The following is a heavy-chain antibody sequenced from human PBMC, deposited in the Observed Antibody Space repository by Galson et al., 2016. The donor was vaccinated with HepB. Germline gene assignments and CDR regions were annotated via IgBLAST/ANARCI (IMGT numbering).Heavy chain of an antibody. CDR1: GFTFSRNA. D-gene: IGHD3-16*01. CDR3: AGSPPGYYDKTGYDF. Sequence: SLRLSCAASGFTFSRNALHWVRQAPGKGLEWVAVISFDGNNKYYADSVKGRFTISRDNSKNTLSLHMNSLRDGDTAVYFCAGSPPGYYDKTGYDFWGHGTLVTVSS. V-gene: IGHV3-30*14. CDR2: ISFDGNNK. J-gene: IGHJ5*01.